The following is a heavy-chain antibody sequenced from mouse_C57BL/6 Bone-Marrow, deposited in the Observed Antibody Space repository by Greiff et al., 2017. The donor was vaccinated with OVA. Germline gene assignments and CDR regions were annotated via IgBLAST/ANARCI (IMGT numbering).Heavy chain of an antibody. CDR2: IDPENGDT. CDR3: TTDYGRIHWYFDG. D-gene: IGHD1-1*01. V-gene: IGHV14-4*01. CDR1: GFNIKDDY. Sequence: VQLQQSGAELVRPGASVKLSCTASGFNIKDDYMHWVKQRPEQGLEWIGWIDPENGDTEYASKFQGKATITADTSSNTAYLQLSSLTSEDTAVDYCTTDYGRIHWYFDGWGTGTTVTVSS. J-gene: IGHJ1*03.